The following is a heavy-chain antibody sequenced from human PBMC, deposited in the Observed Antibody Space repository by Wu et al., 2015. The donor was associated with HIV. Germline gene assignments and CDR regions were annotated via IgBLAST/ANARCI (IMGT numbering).Heavy chain of an antibody. CDR1: GYTFNTYG. CDR2: SSPYNGNT. J-gene: IGHJ3*02. CDR3: ARDRECSGGSCYRIAFDI. Sequence: QVYLVQSGAEVKKPGASVKVSCKASGYTFNTYGISWVRQAPGQGLEWMGWSSPYNGNTNYVQKFHGRVTMSTDTSTRTAYMELRSLRSDDTAVYYCARDRECSGGSCYRIAFDIWGQGTMVTVSS. V-gene: IGHV1-18*01. D-gene: IGHD2-15*01.